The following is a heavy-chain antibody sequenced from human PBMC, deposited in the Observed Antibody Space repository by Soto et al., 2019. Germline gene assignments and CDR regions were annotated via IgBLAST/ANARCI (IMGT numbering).Heavy chain of an antibody. Sequence: SVKVSCKASGGTFSSYAISWVRQAPGQGLEWMGGIIPIFGTANYAQKFQGRVTITADKSTSTAYMELSSLRSEDTAVYYCARAGYSIAAARNPFDYWGQGALVTVSS. V-gene: IGHV1-69*06. J-gene: IGHJ4*02. CDR3: ARAGYSIAAARNPFDY. CDR2: IIPIFGTA. D-gene: IGHD6-13*01. CDR1: GGTFSSYA.